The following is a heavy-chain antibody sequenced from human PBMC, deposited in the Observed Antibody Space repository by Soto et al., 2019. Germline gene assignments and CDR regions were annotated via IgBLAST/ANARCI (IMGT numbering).Heavy chain of an antibody. V-gene: IGHV4-34*01. CDR2: INHSGST. J-gene: IGHJ3*02. Sequence: SETLSSPEASFGGSFSDYFGGGFRSPPGKGLEWIWEINHSGSTNYNPSLKSRVTISVDTSKNQFSLKLSSVTAADTALYYCASGGEDIVVVVAAPAIWGQGTMVTVSS. CDR1: GGSFSDYF. D-gene: IGHD2-15*01. CDR3: ASGGEDIVVVVAAPAI.